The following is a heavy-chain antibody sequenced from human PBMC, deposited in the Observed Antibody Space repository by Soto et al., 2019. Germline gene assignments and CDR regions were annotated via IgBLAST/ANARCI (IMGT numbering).Heavy chain of an antibody. CDR3: ASPKFRFWQPLDP. Sequence: QVQLVQSGAEVKKPGSSVKVSCKACGGTFSSYAISWVRQAPGQGLEWMGGFIPIFGTANYAQKFKGRVTITADESTSTAYMELSSLRSEDTAVYYCASPKFRFWQPLDPWGQGTLVTVSS. CDR1: GGTFSSYA. J-gene: IGHJ5*02. CDR2: FIPIFGTA. D-gene: IGHD3-3*01. V-gene: IGHV1-69*01.